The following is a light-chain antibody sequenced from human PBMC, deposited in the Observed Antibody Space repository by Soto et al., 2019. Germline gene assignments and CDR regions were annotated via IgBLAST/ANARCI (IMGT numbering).Light chain of an antibody. CDR3: HQTFSTPPYT. J-gene: IGKJ2*01. V-gene: IGKV1-39*01. CDR1: QSISDR. CDR2: AAS. Sequence: DIQMTQSPSSLSASIGDRVTITCRSSQSISDRLNWYQQKPGKAPKLLIYAASTLQGGVPSRFSGSGSGTDFTLTISSLQPEAFATYYCHQTFSTPPYTFGQGTKLEIK.